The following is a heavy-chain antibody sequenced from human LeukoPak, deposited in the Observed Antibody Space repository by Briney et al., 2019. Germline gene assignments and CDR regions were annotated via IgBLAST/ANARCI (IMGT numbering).Heavy chain of an antibody. J-gene: IGHJ4*02. V-gene: IGHV3-53*01. D-gene: IGHD2-2*01. Sequence: TGGSLRLSCAASGFTVRTYYMTWVRQAPGKGLECVSVIYSGGSTYYADSVKGRFTVSRDNSKNTLYLQMNSLRAEDTAMYHCARGLGYCTSTTCLLPFDYWGQGTLVTVSS. CDR2: IYSGGST. CDR3: ARGLGYCTSTTCLLPFDY. CDR1: GFTVRTYY.